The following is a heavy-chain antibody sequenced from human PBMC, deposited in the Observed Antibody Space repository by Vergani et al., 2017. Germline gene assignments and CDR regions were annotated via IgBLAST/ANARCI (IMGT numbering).Heavy chain of an antibody. CDR2: ISGSGGST. CDR3: ARDRAGEPDY. Sequence: EVQLLESGGGLVQPGGSLRLSCAASGFIFSIYAMSWVRQAPGKGLEWVSGISGSGGSTYYADSVKGRFTISRDNAKNSLYLQMNSLRAEDTAVYYCARDRAGEPDYWGQGTLVTVSS. V-gene: IGHV3-23*01. CDR1: GFIFSIYA. D-gene: IGHD6-19*01. J-gene: IGHJ4*02.